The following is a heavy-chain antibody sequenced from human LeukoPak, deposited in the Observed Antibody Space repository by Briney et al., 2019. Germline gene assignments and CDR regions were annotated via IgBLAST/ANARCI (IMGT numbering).Heavy chain of an antibody. CDR2: IKQDGSEI. J-gene: IGHJ4*01. D-gene: IGHD1-14*01. V-gene: IGHV3-7*03. CDR3: AGGSGWITGD. CDR1: GFTFGSYW. Sequence: GGSLRLSCSASGFTFGSYWKNWVRQAPVKGPEWVANIKQDGSEINYVDSVKGRFIISRDNAKNSLYLQMNSLRVDDTAVYYCAGGSGWITGDWGHGTLVTVSS.